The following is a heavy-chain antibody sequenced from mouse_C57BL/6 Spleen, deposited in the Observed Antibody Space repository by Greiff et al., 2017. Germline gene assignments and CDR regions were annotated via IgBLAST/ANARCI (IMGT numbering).Heavy chain of an antibody. D-gene: IGHD3-3*01. J-gene: IGHJ2*01. Sequence: EVKLVESGGGLVKPGGSLKLSCAASGFTFSSYAMSWVRQTPEKRLEWVATISDGGSYTYYPDNVKGRFTISRDNAKNNLYLQMSHLKSEDTAMYYCAREGDRRNFDYWGQGTTLTVSS. CDR3: AREGDRRNFDY. V-gene: IGHV5-4*01. CDR2: ISDGGSYT. CDR1: GFTFSSYA.